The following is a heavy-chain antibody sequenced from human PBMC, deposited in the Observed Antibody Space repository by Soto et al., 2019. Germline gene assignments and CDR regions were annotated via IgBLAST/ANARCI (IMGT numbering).Heavy chain of an antibody. J-gene: IGHJ4*02. CDR3: ARHDYGDRPFDY. V-gene: IGHV4-39*01. CDR1: GGSISSSSYY. CDR2: IYYSGST. D-gene: IGHD4-17*01. Sequence: PSETLSLTCTVSGGSISSSSYYWGWIRQPPGKGLEWIGSIYYSGSTYYNPSLKSRVTISVDTSKNQFSLKLSSVTAADTAVYYCARHDYGDRPFDYWAQGTLVTVSS.